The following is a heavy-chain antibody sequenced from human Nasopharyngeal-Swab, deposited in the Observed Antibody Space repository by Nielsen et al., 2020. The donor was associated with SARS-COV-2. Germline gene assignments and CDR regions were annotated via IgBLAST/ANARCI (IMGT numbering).Heavy chain of an antibody. Sequence: GGSLRLSCTTSGFTFGDSAMSWFRQAPGKGLEWVGFIRSKTYGGAPEYAASVKGRFTISRDGAESIAYLQMNSLETEDTGVYYCARSVGSFYGQGAFDIWGQGTMVTVSS. J-gene: IGHJ3*02. CDR2: IRSKTYGGAP. CDR1: GFTFGDSA. CDR3: ARSVGSFYGQGAFDI. D-gene: IGHD1-26*01. V-gene: IGHV3-49*01.